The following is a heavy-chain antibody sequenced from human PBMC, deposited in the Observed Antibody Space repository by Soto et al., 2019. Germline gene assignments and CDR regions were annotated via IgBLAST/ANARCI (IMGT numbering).Heavy chain of an antibody. D-gene: IGHD2-21*02. J-gene: IGHJ6*02. CDR1: GFTFSNAW. V-gene: IGHV3-72*01. CDR3: TTGVTSRGMDV. CDR2: TRNKANSYTT. Sequence: GGSLRLSCAASGFTFSNAWMNWVRQAPGKGLEWVGRTRNKANSYTTEYAASVKGRFTISRDDSKNSLYLQMNSLKTEDTAVYYCTTGVTSRGMDVWGQGTTVTVSS.